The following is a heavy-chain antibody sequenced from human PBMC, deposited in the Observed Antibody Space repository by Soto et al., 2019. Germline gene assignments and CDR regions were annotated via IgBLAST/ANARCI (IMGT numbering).Heavy chain of an antibody. D-gene: IGHD2-15*01. CDR2: ISGSGGST. CDR3: AKDGGYCSGGSCYRLDYYYYGMDV. J-gene: IGHJ6*02. CDR1: GFTFSSYA. Sequence: EVQLLESGGGLVQPGGSLRLSCAASGFTFSSYAMSWVRQAPGKGLEWVAAISGSGGSTYYADSVKGRFTISRDNSKNTLYLQMNSLRAEDTAVYYCAKDGGYCSGGSCYRLDYYYYGMDVWGQWTTVTVSS. V-gene: IGHV3-23*01.